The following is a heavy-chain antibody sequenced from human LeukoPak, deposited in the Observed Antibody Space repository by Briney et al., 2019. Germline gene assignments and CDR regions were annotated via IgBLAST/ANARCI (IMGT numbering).Heavy chain of an antibody. V-gene: IGHV4-39*01. D-gene: IGHD3-22*01. J-gene: IGHJ4*02. CDR3: PRARRTSFYYYDSSGYKIDSFPH. Sequence: SETLSLTCTVSGGSISSSSYYWGWIRQPPGMGLEWVGSIYYSGITYYNPSLKRRVAISLDTPKNQFSMKLTSVAAADTAVYYCPRARRTSFYYYDSSGYKIDSFPHWRQGPLVPVSS. CDR1: GGSISSSSYY. CDR2: IYYSGIT.